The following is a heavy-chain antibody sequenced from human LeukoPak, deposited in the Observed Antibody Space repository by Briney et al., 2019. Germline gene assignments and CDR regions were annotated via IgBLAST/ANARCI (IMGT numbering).Heavy chain of an antibody. CDR2: IYYSGST. CDR3: ARGYNGYCSGGSCPYYYYGMDV. CDR1: GDSISSRSFY. V-gene: IGHV4-61*05. D-gene: IGHD2-15*01. J-gene: IGHJ6*02. Sequence: PSETLSLTCTVSGDSISSRSFYWGWIRQPPGKGLEWIGYIYYSGSTNYNPSLKSRVTISVDTSKNQFSLKLSSVTAADTAVYYCARGYNGYCSGGSCPYYYYGMDVWGQGTTVTVSS.